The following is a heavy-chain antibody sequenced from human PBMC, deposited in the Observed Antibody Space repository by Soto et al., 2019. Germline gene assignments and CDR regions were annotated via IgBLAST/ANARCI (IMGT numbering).Heavy chain of an antibody. D-gene: IGHD3-10*01. CDR2: ISAYNGNT. Sequence: ASVKVSCKASGYTFTSYGISWVRQAPGQGLEWMGWISAYNGNTNYAQKLQGRVTMTTDTSTSTAYMELRSLRSDDTAVYYCARDRGPPRWFGEPFFGFQQGGRGTLATAS. CDR3: ARDRGPPRWFGEPFFGFQQ. V-gene: IGHV1-18*01. CDR1: GYTFTSYG. J-gene: IGHJ1*01.